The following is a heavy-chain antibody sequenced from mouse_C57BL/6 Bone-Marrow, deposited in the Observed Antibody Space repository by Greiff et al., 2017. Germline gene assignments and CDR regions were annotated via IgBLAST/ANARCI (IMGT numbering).Heavy chain of an antibody. CDR2: IYPGSGNT. V-gene: IGHV1-76*01. J-gene: IGHJ2*01. Sequence: QFQLQQSGAELVRPGASVKLSCKASGYTITDYYLNWVKQRNGQELEWIARIYPGSGNTYYNEKFKGKATLTAEKSSSAAYMRRSSLTSEDSAVYFCATNWVDYWGQGTTLTVSS. CDR3: ATNWVDY. CDR1: GYTITDYY. D-gene: IGHD4-1*01.